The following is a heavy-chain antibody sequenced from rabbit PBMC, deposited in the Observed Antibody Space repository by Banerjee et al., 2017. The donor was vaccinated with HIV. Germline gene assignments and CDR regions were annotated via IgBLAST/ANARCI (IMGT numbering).Heavy chain of an antibody. D-gene: IGHD7-1*01. V-gene: IGHV1S40*01. CDR1: GIDFSSNYY. J-gene: IGHJ3*01. Sequence: QSLEESGGDLVKPGASLTLTCTASGIDFSSNYYMCWVRQAPGKGLEWIACIYGSSSGSTYYASWAKGRFTISKTSSTTVTLQMTSLTAADTATYFCARGAYYPTRLDLWGPGTLVTVS. CDR2: IYGSSSGST. CDR3: ARGAYYPTRLDL.